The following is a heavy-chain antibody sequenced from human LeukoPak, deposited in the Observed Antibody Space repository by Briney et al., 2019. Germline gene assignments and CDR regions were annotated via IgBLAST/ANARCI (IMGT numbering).Heavy chain of an antibody. J-gene: IGHJ4*02. CDR1: GFTFSSYA. CDR2: ISGSGGST. Sequence: GGSLRLSCAASGFTFSSYAMSWVRQAPGKGLEWVSAISGSGGSTYYADSVKGRFTISRDNAKNSLYLQMNSLRAEDTPLYYCAKGLYDSSGYYPILDYWGQGTLVTVSS. CDR3: AKGLYDSSGYYPILDY. V-gene: IGHV3-23*01. D-gene: IGHD3-22*01.